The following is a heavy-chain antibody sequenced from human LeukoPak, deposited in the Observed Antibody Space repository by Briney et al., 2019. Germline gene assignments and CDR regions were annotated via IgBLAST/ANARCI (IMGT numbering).Heavy chain of an antibody. CDR2: INHSGST. D-gene: IGHD3-10*01. CDR3: ARDRRLELWFGTHKTRTDFDY. Sequence: SQTLSLTCTVSGGSISSGGHYWSWIRQPPGKGLEWIGEINHSGSTNYNPSLKSRVTISVDTSKNQFSLKLSSVTAADTAVYYCARDRRLELWFGTHKTRTDFDYWGQGTLVTVSS. J-gene: IGHJ4*02. CDR1: GGSISSGGHY. V-gene: IGHV4-30-2*01.